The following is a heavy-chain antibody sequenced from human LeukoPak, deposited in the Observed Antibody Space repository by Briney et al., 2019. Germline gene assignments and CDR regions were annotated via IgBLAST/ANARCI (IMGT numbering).Heavy chain of an antibody. CDR2: INHSGST. CDR1: GGSFSGYY. V-gene: IGHV4-34*01. J-gene: IGHJ4*02. CDR3: AREKNLRGFDY. D-gene: IGHD1-14*01. Sequence: SETLSLTCAVYGGSFSGYYWSWIRQPPGKGLEWIGEINHSGSTNYNPSLKSRVTISVGTSKNQSSLKLSSVTAADTAVYYCAREKNLRGFDYWGQGTLVTVSS.